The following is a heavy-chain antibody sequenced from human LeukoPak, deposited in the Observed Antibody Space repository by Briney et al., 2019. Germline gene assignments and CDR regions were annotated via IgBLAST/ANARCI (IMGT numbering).Heavy chain of an antibody. CDR1: GFTSSSYS. V-gene: IGHV3-21*01. Sequence: GGSLRLSCAASGFTSSSYSMNWVRQAPGKGLEWVSSISTSSSYIYYADSVKGRFTISRDNAKNSPYLQMNSLRAEDTAVYYCARVRVDYDILTGYYYYYGMDVWGQGTTVTVSS. D-gene: IGHD3-9*01. J-gene: IGHJ6*02. CDR2: ISTSSSYI. CDR3: ARVRVDYDILTGYYYYYGMDV.